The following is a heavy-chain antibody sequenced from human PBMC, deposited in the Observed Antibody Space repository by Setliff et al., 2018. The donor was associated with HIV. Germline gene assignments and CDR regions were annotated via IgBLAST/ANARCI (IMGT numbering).Heavy chain of an antibody. CDR1: GFTFDDYG. D-gene: IGHD3-22*01. CDR3: ARPSDGSGFSTDDAFDT. Sequence: PGGSLRLSCAASGFTFDDYGMTWVRQAPGQGLEWVAIIKQGGREKYYADSVKGRFTVSRDNAKSSLYLQMNSLRVEDTAVYYCARPSDGSGFSTDDAFDTWGQGTMVTVSS. CDR2: IKQGGREK. V-gene: IGHV3-7*01. J-gene: IGHJ3*02.